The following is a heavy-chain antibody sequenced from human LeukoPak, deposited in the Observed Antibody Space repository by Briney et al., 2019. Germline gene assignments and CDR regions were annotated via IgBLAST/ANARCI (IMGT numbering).Heavy chain of an antibody. Sequence: PSETLSLTCTVSGGSISSGSYYWSWIRQPAGKELEWTGRIYSSGSTNYNPSLKSRVTISVDTSKKQFSLKLSSVTAADTAVYYCARSTVVTKYYYYMDVWGKGTTVTVSS. J-gene: IGHJ6*03. CDR3: ARSTVVTKYYYYMDV. CDR1: GGSISSGSYY. V-gene: IGHV4-61*02. D-gene: IGHD4-23*01. CDR2: IYSSGST.